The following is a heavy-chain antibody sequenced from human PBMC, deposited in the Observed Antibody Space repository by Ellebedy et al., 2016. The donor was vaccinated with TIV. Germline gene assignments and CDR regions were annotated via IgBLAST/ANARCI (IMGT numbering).Heavy chain of an antibody. CDR3: ARDGAYGDYAPGQYGMDV. Sequence: GGSLRLSCVGSGFSFSSYWMSWVRQAPGKGLEWVANIRQDGSKNYVDSVKGRFTISRDNAQNSLYLQMNSLRVEDTAVYYCARDGAYGDYAPGQYGMDVWGQGTTVIVS. CDR2: IRQDGSK. D-gene: IGHD4-17*01. J-gene: IGHJ6*02. V-gene: IGHV3-7*03. CDR1: GFSFSSYW.